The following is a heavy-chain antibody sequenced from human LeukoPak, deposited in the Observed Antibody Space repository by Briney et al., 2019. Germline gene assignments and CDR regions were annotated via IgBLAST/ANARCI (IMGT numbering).Heavy chain of an antibody. D-gene: IGHD6-13*01. CDR1: GFTFSSYW. J-gene: IGHJ4*02. CDR3: ARDYRHSSSWYYFDS. V-gene: IGHV3-7*01. Sequence: PGGSLRLSCAASGFTFSSYWMSWVRQAPGKGLEWVANIKQDGSEKYYVDSVKGRFTISRDNAKNSLYLQMNSLRAEDTAVYYCARDYRHSSSWYYFDSWGQGTLVTVSS. CDR2: IKQDGSEK.